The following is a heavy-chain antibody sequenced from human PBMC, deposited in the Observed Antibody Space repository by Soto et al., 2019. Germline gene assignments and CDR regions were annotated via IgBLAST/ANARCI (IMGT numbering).Heavy chain of an antibody. J-gene: IGHJ6*03. CDR1: GFTFSDYY. Sequence: GGSLRLSCAASGFTFSDYYMSWIRQAPGKGLEWVSYISSSGSTIYYADSVKGRFTISRDNAKNSLYLQMNSLRAEDTAVYYCARDPRVVVPAARRYYYMDVWGKGTTVTVSS. V-gene: IGHV3-11*01. CDR2: ISSSGSTI. D-gene: IGHD2-2*01. CDR3: ARDPRVVVPAARRYYYMDV.